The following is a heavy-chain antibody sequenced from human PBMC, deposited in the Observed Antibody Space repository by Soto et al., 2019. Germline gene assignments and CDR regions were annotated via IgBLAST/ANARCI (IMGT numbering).Heavy chain of an antibody. CDR2: INAGNGNT. Sequence: ASVKVSCKASGYTFTSYAMHWVRQAPGQRLEWMGWINAGNGNTKYSQKFQGRVTITRDTSASTAYMELSSLRSEDTAVYYCARDQSVVVVPAAIDRYGTDVWGQGTTVTVSS. D-gene: IGHD2-2*01. V-gene: IGHV1-3*01. J-gene: IGHJ6*02. CDR1: GYTFTSYA. CDR3: ARDQSVVVVPAAIDRYGTDV.